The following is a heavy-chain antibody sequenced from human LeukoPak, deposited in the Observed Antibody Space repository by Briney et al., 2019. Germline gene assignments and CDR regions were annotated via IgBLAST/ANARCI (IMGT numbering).Heavy chain of an antibody. CDR2: ISYDGSNK. CDR1: GFTFSSYA. CDR3: ARDQLPGAFDI. J-gene: IGHJ3*02. V-gene: IGHV3-30-3*01. D-gene: IGHD1-26*01. Sequence: GGSLRLSCAASGFTFSSYAMHWVRQAPGKGLEWVAVISYDGSNKYYADSVKGRFTISRDNSKNTLYLQMNGLRAEDTAVYYCARDQLPGAFDIWGQGTMVTVSS.